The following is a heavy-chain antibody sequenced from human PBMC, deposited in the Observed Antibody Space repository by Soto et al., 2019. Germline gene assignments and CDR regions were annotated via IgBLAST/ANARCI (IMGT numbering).Heavy chain of an antibody. CDR3: ARSRGHSIAVAGKGRWINWFDP. CDR1: GGSISSGGYS. Sequence: PSATLSLTCAVSGGSISSGGYSWSWIRQPPGKGLEWIGYIYHSGSTYYNPSPKSRVTISVDRSKNQFSLKLSSVTAADTAVYYCARSRGHSIAVAGKGRWINWFDPWGQGTLVTVSS. CDR2: IYHSGST. J-gene: IGHJ5*02. D-gene: IGHD6-19*01. V-gene: IGHV4-30-2*01.